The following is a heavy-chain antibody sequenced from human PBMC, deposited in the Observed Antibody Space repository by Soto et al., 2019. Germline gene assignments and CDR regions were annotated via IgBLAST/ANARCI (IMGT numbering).Heavy chain of an antibody. V-gene: IGHV3-73*02. CDR3: TRRGREGCSSTSCPGVMDV. Sequence: EVQLVESGGGLVQPGGSLKLSCAASGFTFSGSAMHWVRQASWKGLEWVGRIRSKANSYATAYAASVKGRFTISRDDSKNTAYLQMNSLKTEDTAVYYCTRRGREGCSSTSCPGVMDVWGQGTTVTVSS. D-gene: IGHD2-2*01. J-gene: IGHJ6*02. CDR2: IRSKANSYAT. CDR1: GFTFSGSA.